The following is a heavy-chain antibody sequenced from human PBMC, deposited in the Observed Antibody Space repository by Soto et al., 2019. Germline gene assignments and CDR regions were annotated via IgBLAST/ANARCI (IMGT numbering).Heavy chain of an antibody. CDR2: IYPSDSDS. J-gene: IGHJ5*02. D-gene: IGHD4-17*01. V-gene: IGHV5-51*01. Sequence: PGESLKISCKASGYSFTNYWIAWVRQMPGKGLEYMGIIYPSDSDSRYSPSFQGQVTFSADKSINTAYLQWSSLKASDTAMYYCARLGDNNYQYKYNWFDPWGQGTQVTVSS. CDR3: ARLGDNNYQYKYNWFDP. CDR1: GYSFTNYW.